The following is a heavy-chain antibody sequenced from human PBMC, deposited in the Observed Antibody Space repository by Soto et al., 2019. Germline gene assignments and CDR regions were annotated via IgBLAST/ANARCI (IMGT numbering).Heavy chain of an antibody. Sequence: PSETLSLTCTVSGGSISSGGYYWSWIRQHPGKGLEWIGYIYYSGSTYYNPSLKSRVTISVDTSKNQFSLKLSSVTAADTAVYYCAREGSYCSSTSCYTTYFDYWGQGTLVTVS. CDR2: IYYSGST. V-gene: IGHV4-31*03. CDR3: AREGSYCSSTSCYTTYFDY. D-gene: IGHD2-2*02. CDR1: GGSISSGGYY. J-gene: IGHJ4*02.